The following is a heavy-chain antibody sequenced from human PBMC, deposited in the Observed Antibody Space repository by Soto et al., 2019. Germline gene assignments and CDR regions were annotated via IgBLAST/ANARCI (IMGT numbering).Heavy chain of an antibody. CDR2: ISGSGGST. CDR3: AKVGTYGDYPPRPYYFDY. V-gene: IGHV3-23*01. CDR1: GFTFSSYA. D-gene: IGHD4-17*01. Sequence: EVQLLESGGGLVQPGGSLRLSCAASGFTFSSYAMSWVRQAPGKGLEWVSAISGSGGSTYYADSVKGRFTISRDNSKNTLNLQMNSLRAEDTAVYYCAKVGTYGDYPPRPYYFDYWGQGTLVTVSS. J-gene: IGHJ4*02.